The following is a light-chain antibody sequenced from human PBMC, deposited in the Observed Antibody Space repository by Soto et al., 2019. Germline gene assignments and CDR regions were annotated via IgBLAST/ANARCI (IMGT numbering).Light chain of an antibody. CDR1: SSDIGGYNF. V-gene: IGLV2-14*03. Sequence: QSALTQPASVSASPGQSITISCTGTSSDIGGYNFVSWYQQHPGKAPKLLIYDVSNRPSGVPARFSGSKSGNTASLTISGLQAEDEADYYCSSYTTSSTRVFGGGTQLTVL. CDR2: DVS. CDR3: SSYTTSSTRV. J-gene: IGLJ2*01.